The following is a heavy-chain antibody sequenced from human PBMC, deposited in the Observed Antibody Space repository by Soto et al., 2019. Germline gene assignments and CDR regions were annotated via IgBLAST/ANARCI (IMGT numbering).Heavy chain of an antibody. J-gene: IGHJ3*02. CDR1: GFTFSSYA. V-gene: IGHV3-64*01. D-gene: IGHD7-27*01. Sequence: EVQLVESGGGLVQPGGSLRLSCAASGFTFSSYAMHWVRQAPGKGLEYVSAISSNGGSTYYANSVKGRFTISRDNSKNTLYLQMGGLRAEYMAVSYCARALGYAFDIWGQGTMVTVSS. CDR2: ISSNGGST. CDR3: ARALGYAFDI.